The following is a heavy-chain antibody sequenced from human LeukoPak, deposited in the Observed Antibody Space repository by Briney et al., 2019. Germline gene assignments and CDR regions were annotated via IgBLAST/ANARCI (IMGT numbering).Heavy chain of an antibody. Sequence: GGSLRLSCAASAFTFSNYWMSWVRQAPGKGLEWVANIKEDGSEINYVDSVKGRFTISRDNAKNSLYLQMNSLRVDDTAVYYCARDRGYSTFDYWGQGTLVTVSS. CDR3: ARDRGYSTFDY. CDR2: IKEDGSEI. J-gene: IGHJ4*02. D-gene: IGHD4-23*01. CDR1: AFTFSNYW. V-gene: IGHV3-7*01.